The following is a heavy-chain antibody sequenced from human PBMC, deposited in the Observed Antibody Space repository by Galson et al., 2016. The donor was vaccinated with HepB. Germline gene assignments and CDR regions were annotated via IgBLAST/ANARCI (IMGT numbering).Heavy chain of an antibody. V-gene: IGHV3-53*01. CDR2: IYTGGST. J-gene: IGHJ3*02. CDR1: AFTVGSAY. Sequence: SLRLSCAASAFTVGSAYMSWVRQTPGQGLEWVALIYTGGSTYYADSVRGRFTIPRDNSKNELYLQMNSLRVEDTAVYYCARGSNHGRQRQRGNAFDIWGQGTIVTVSS. CDR3: ARGSNHGRQRQRGNAFDI. D-gene: IGHD1-14*01.